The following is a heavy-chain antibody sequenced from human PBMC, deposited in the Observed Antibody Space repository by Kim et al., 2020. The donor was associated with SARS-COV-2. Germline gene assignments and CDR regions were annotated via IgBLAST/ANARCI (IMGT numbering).Heavy chain of an antibody. CDR1: GFSSSSYW. CDR2: ISSDGRIT. J-gene: IGHJ6*02. Sequence: GGSLRLSCAAAGFSSSSYWINWVRQPPGKGREWVSRISSDGRITHYADSVKGRFTMSRDSAENTVFLQMNSLGAEDTAVYYCARGMFRSGFDVWGQGTTVSVSS. V-gene: IGHV3-74*01. CDR3: ARGMFRSGFDV. D-gene: IGHD3-10*02.